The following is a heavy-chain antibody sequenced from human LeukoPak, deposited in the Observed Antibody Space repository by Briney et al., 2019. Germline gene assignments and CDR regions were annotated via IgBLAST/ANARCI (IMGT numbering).Heavy chain of an antibody. CDR1: GFSLSTSGMC. CDR2: IDWDDDK. D-gene: IGHD6-13*01. V-gene: IGHV2-70*11. J-gene: IGHJ4*02. Sequence: SGPALVKPTQTLTLTCTFSGFSLSTSGMCVSWIRQPPGKALEWLARIDWDDDKYYSTPLKTRHTISKGTSKNQVVLTMTNMDPVDTAAYYCARGRWYVDYWGQGTLVTVSS. CDR3: ARGRWYVDY.